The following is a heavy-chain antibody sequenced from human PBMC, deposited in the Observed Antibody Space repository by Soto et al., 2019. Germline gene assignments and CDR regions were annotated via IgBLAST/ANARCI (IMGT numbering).Heavy chain of an antibody. J-gene: IGHJ4*02. CDR1: GCAFSTYS. CDR3: ARGSVAGNCFDY. Sequence: GGSLTLSCEGSGCAFSTYSMNWVRQAPGKGLEWISYISSSSSIIYYADSVKGRITISRDNAKNSLYLQMNSLRDEDTAVYYCARGSVAGNCFDYWGQGIPVTVSS. V-gene: IGHV3-48*02. D-gene: IGHD6-19*01. CDR2: ISSSSSII.